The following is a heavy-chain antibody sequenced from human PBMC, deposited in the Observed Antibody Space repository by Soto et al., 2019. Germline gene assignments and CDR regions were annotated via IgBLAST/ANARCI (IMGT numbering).Heavy chain of an antibody. CDR3: ARSGVTGTTGPFYYYYYGMDV. D-gene: IGHD1-20*01. J-gene: IGHJ6*02. CDR2: INPNSGGT. V-gene: IGHV1-2*04. CDR1: GYTFTGYY. Sequence: ASVKVSCKASGYTFTGYYMHWVRQAPGQGLEWMGWINPNSGGTNYAQKFQGWVTMTRETSISTAYMELSRLRSDDTAVYYCARSGVTGTTGPFYYYYYGMDVWGQGTTVTVSS.